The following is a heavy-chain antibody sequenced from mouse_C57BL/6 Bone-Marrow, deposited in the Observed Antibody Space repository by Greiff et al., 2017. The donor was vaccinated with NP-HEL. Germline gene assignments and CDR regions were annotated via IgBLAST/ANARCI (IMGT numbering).Heavy chain of an antibody. J-gene: IGHJ3*01. CDR2: IYPRSGNT. V-gene: IGHV1-81*01. CDR1: GYTFTSYG. CDR3: ARCRFAY. Sequence: QVHVKQSGAELARPGASVKLSCKASGYTFTSYGISWVKQRTGQGLEWIGEIYPRSGNTYYNEKFKGKATLTADKSSSTAYMELRSLTSEDSAVYFCARCRFAYWGQGTLVTVSA.